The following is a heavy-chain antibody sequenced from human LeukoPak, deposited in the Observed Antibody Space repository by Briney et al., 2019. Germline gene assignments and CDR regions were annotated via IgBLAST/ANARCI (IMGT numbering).Heavy chain of an antibody. CDR3: ARGYTAMVPNPYYYYGMDV. V-gene: IGHV4-4*02. CDR1: GGSISSSNW. D-gene: IGHD5-18*01. J-gene: IGHJ6*02. CDR2: IYHSGST. Sequence: SGTLSLTCAVSGGSISSSNWWSWVRQPPGKGLEWIGEIYHSGSTNYNPSLKSRVTISVDTSKNQFSLKLSSVTAADTAVYYCARGYTAMVPNPYYYYGMDVWGQGTTVTVSS.